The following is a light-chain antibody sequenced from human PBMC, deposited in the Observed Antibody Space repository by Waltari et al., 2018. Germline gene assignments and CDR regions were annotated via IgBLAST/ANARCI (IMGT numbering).Light chain of an antibody. J-gene: IGLJ1*01. CDR2: DNT. V-gene: IGLV1-40*01. CDR1: SRTVGTVYP. CDR3: QYYDSRMSGRV. Sequence: QSVLTQPPSVSGSPGERATYSCTGSSRTVGTVYPLPWYQQVPGTAPKLLIHDNTNRPSGVPDRLPGSKSGTSASLAIAGLQADDEGDYYCQYYDSRMSGRVFGSGTKVTVL.